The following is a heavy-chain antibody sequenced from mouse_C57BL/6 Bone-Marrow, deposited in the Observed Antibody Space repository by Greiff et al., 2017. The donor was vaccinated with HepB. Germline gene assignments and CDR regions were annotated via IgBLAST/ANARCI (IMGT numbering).Heavy chain of an antibody. J-gene: IGHJ2*01. CDR1: GYTFTSYW. CDR2: IYPSDSET. V-gene: IGHV1-61*01. CDR3: ARGTITTVELGVDY. D-gene: IGHD1-1*01. Sequence: VQLQQPGAELVRPGSSVKLSCKASGYTFTSYWMDWVKQRPGQGLEWIGNIYPSDSETHYNQKFKDKATLTVDKSSSTAYMQLSSLTSEDSAVYYSARGTITTVELGVDYWGQGTTLTVSS.